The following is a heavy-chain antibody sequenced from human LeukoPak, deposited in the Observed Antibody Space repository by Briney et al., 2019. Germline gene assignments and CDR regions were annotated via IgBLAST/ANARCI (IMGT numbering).Heavy chain of an antibody. Sequence: ASVTVSCKASGYTFTGHYIHWVRQAPGQGLEWMGWINPNSGGTNYEQKFQGRVSMTSETCSTTVYVELNRVKSDDTAVFYCARDRGPDWWGSFDSWGQGTLVTVSS. D-gene: IGHD3-16*01. CDR2: INPNSGGT. J-gene: IGHJ4*02. CDR3: ARDRGPDWWGSFDS. CDR1: GYTFTGHY. V-gene: IGHV1-2*02.